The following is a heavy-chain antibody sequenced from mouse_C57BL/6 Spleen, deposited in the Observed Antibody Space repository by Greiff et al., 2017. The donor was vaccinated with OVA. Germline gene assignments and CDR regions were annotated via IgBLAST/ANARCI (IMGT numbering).Heavy chain of an antibody. J-gene: IGHJ1*03. Sequence: QVQLKQSGAELMKPGASVKLSCKASGYTFTGYWIEWVKQRPGHGLEWIGEILPGSGSTNYNEKFKGKATLTADTSSNTAYMQLSILTTEDSAIDYGARRGYGSSYRYFDVWGTGTTVTVSS. V-gene: IGHV1-9*01. CDR1: GYTFTGYW. D-gene: IGHD1-1*01. CDR3: ARRGYGSSYRYFDV. CDR2: ILPGSGST.